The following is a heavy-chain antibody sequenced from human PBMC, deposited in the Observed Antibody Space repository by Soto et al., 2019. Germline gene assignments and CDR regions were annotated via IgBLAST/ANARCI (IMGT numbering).Heavy chain of an antibody. CDR2: TCYRSKWHD. CDR1: GDSVSSNSVA. J-gene: IGHJ4*02. CDR3: ARAPPGGYYFDY. D-gene: IGHD5-12*01. Sequence: PSQTLSLTCAISGDSVSSNSVAWNWIRQSPSRGLEWLGRTCYRSKWHDDYAVPVKSRMTINADPSKNQFSLQLSSVTPEDSAVYYCARAPPGGYYFDYWGQGTLVTVSS. V-gene: IGHV6-1*01.